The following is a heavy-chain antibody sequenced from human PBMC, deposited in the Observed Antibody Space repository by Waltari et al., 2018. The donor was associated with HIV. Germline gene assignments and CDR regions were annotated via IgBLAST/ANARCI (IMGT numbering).Heavy chain of an antibody. D-gene: IGHD2-2*01. J-gene: IGHJ4*02. CDR1: GFSVRDNY. V-gene: IGHV3-53*01. CDR2: VYLGGST. CDR3: ARALTRGLWDS. Sequence: VQLVESGGGLIQPGGFLSLPCEACGFSVRDNYMSWVRQPPGKRPDCVSVVYLGGSTDYADSGRGRFTTSRDESKNMLYLQMNSLRAEDTAVYYCARALTRGLWDSWGQGTLVSVSS.